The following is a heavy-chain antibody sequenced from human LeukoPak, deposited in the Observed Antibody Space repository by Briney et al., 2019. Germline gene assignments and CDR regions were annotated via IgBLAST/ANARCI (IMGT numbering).Heavy chain of an antibody. V-gene: IGHV3-21*01. CDR1: GFTFSSYA. Sequence: GGSLRLSCAASGFTFSSYAMSWVRQAPGKGLEWVSSISRGGNAKHYADSVKGRFTISRDNAKNSLYLQMDSLRVEDTAVFCAADSEFDIPASFDLWGQGTLVTVSS. CDR3: ADSEFDIPASFDL. CDR2: ISRGGNAK. J-gene: IGHJ4*02. D-gene: IGHD2-21*01.